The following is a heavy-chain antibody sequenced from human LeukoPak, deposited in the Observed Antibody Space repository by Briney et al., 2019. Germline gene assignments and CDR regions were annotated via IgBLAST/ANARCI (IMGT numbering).Heavy chain of an antibody. CDR2: INPSSGST. D-gene: IGHD3-9*01. CDR3: ARGSLLTGYYIG. Sequence: ASVKVSCKASGYTFTSYYMHWVRQAPGQGLEWMGIINPSSGSTSYAQKFQGRVTMTRDTSTSTVYMELSSLRSEDTAVCYCARGSLLTGYYIGWGQGTLVTVSS. V-gene: IGHV1-46*01. CDR1: GYTFTSYY. J-gene: IGHJ4*02.